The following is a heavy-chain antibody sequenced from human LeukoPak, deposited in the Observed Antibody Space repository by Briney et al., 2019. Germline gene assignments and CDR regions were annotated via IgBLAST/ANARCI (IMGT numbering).Heavy chain of an antibody. D-gene: IGHD6-13*01. Sequence: PGVSLRLSCAASGFTFSSYWMSWVRQTPGKGLEWVANIKQDGSEKYYVDSVKGRFTISRDNAKNSLYLQMNSLRAEDTAVYYCARDGSSSWYNYYYYYMDVWGKGTTVTASS. CDR1: GFTFSSYW. J-gene: IGHJ6*03. V-gene: IGHV3-7*01. CDR2: IKQDGSEK. CDR3: ARDGSSSWYNYYYYYMDV.